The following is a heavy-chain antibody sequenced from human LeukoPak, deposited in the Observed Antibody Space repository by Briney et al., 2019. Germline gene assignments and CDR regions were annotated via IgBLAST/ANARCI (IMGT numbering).Heavy chain of an antibody. J-gene: IGHJ4*02. CDR2: IKQDGSEK. Sequence: GRSLRLSCAASGFTFSSYAMHWVRQAPGKGLEWVANIKQDGSEKSYVDSVKGRFTISRDNAKNSLYLQMNSLRAEDTAIYYCTRVGYIDEGIDYWGQGTLVTVSS. CDR1: GFTFSSYA. V-gene: IGHV3-7*04. D-gene: IGHD5-24*01. CDR3: TRVGYIDEGIDY.